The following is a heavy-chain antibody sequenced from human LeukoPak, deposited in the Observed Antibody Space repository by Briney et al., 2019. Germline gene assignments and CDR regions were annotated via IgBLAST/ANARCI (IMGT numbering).Heavy chain of an antibody. V-gene: IGHV3-48*01. CDR2: ISSDSTII. CDR1: GFTFSSHS. CDR3: ATGGEYCGGDCYSFFIGGESASANPNQH. D-gene: IGHD2-21*02. J-gene: IGHJ1*01. Sequence: PGGSLRLSCAASGFTFSSHSMNWVRQAPGKGLEWISYISSDSTIIHYADSVKGRFTISRDDAKSSLYLQMNSLRAEDTAVYYCATGGEYCGGDCYSFFIGGESASANPNQHWGQGTLVTVSS.